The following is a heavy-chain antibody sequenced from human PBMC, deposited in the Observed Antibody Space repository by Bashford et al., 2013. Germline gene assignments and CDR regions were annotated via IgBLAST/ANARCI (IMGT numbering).Heavy chain of an antibody. J-gene: IGHJ5*02. Sequence: SVKGLPARASGGTFSTYAINWVRQAPGQGLEWMGRIISIFGTANYAQKFQGRVTITADESTSTAYMELSSLTSEDTAVYYCASARVPTVTYYNFFDPWATGTRGHRL. D-gene: IGHD4-17*01. CDR3: ASARVPTVTYYNFFDP. V-gene: IGHV1-69*13. CDR1: GGTFSTYA. CDR2: IISIFGTA.